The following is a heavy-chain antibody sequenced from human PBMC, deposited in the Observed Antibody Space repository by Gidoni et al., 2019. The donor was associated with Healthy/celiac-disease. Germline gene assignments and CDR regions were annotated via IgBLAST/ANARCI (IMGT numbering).Heavy chain of an antibody. D-gene: IGHD5-18*01. V-gene: IGHV3-21*01. J-gene: IGHJ5*02. CDR1: GFTFCSYS. Sequence: EVQLVESGGGLVKPGGSLRLSCAASGFTFCSYSMNWVRQAPGKGLEWVSSISSSSSYIYYADSVKCRFTISRDNAKNSLYLQMNSLRAEDTAVYYCARTYSYGFGWDNWFDPWGQGTLVTVSS. CDR2: ISSSSSYI. CDR3: ARTYSYGFGWDNWFDP.